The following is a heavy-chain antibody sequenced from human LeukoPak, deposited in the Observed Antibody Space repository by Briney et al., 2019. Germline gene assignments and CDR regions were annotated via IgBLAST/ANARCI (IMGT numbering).Heavy chain of an antibody. J-gene: IGHJ3*02. Sequence: RASVKVSCKASGYTITSYDINWVRQATGQGLEWVGWMNPNSGNTGYAQKFQGRVTITRNTSISTAYMELSSLRSEDTAVYYCARVRWGTLGIWGQGTMVTVSS. CDR2: MNPNSGNT. V-gene: IGHV1-8*03. CDR1: GYTITSYD. D-gene: IGHD3-16*01. CDR3: ARVRWGTLGI.